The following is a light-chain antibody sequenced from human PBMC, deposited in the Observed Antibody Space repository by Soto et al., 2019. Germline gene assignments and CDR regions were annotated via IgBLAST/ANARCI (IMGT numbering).Light chain of an antibody. CDR1: SSDVGGYNY. CDR3: SSYTSSSTLL. J-gene: IGLJ1*01. V-gene: IGLV2-14*01. Sequence: QSVLTQPASVSGSPGQSITISCTGTSSDVGGYNYVSWYQQHPGKAPKLMIYDVSNRPSGVSNRFSGSKSGNTASLTISGLQAEDEADYYCSSYTSSSTLLFGPGTKLTVL. CDR2: DVS.